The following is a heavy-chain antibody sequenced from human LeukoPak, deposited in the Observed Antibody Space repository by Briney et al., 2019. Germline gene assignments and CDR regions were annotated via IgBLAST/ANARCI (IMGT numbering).Heavy chain of an antibody. Sequence: SETLSLTCAVSGGSISSGGYSWSWIRQPPGKGLEWIGYIYHSGSTYYNPSLKSRVTISVGRSKNQFSLKLSSVTAADTAVYYCARGAQSYYFDYWGQGTLVTVSS. V-gene: IGHV4-30-2*01. CDR3: ARGAQSYYFDY. CDR2: IYHSGST. CDR1: GGSISSGGYS. J-gene: IGHJ4*02.